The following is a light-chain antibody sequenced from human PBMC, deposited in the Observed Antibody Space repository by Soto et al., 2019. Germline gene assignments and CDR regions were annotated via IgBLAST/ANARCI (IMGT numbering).Light chain of an antibody. CDR2: EAY. J-gene: IGKJ5*01. CDR3: QQYGSSPHIT. CDR1: QSVSSSY. V-gene: IGKV3D-20*01. Sequence: ETVLTQSPATLSLSSGERGTLSCGATQSVSSSYLAWYQQKPGLAPRLLIYEAYSRATGIPDRFIGSASWTDFTLTISRLETEDFSVYYCQQYGSSPHITFVQGTRLEIK.